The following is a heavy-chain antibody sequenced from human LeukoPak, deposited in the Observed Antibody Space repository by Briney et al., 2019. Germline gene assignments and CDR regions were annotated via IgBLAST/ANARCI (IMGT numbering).Heavy chain of an antibody. CDR2: IYTSGST. CDR3: ASIGDYCGGDCYSSNDAFDI. Sequence: SETVSLTCTVSGGSISSYYWRWIRQPAGKGLEWIGRIYTSGSTNYNPSLKSRVTMSVDTSKNQFSLKLSSVTAADTAVYYCASIGDYCGGDCYSSNDAFDIWGQGTMVTVSS. V-gene: IGHV4-4*07. CDR1: GGSISSYY. D-gene: IGHD2-21*02. J-gene: IGHJ3*02.